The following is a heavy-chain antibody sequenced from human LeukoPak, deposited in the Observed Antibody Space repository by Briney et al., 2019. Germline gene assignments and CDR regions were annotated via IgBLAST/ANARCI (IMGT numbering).Heavy chain of an antibody. D-gene: IGHD6-13*01. CDR1: GGSISSSNW. J-gene: IGHJ5*02. CDR3: ASIAAAGPEVP. CDR2: IYHSGST. Sequence: SETLSLTCAVSGGSISSSNWWSWVRQPPGQGLEWIGEIYHSGSTNYNPSLKSRVTISVGKSKNQFSLKLSSVTAADTAVYYCASIAAAGPEVPWGQGTLVTVSS. V-gene: IGHV4-4*02.